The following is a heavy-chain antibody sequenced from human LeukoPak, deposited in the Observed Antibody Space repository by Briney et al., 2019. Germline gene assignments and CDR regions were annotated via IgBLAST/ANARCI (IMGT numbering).Heavy chain of an antibody. D-gene: IGHD6-13*01. CDR1: GGSISSSNW. CDR3: ARLVTSSSWYRY. Sequence: PSETLSLTCAVSGGSISSSNWWSRVRQPPGKGLEWIGEIYHSGSTNYNPSLKSRVTISVDKSKNQFSLKLSSVTAADTAVYYCARLVTSSSWYRYWGQGTLVTVSS. V-gene: IGHV4-4*02. CDR2: IYHSGST. J-gene: IGHJ4*02.